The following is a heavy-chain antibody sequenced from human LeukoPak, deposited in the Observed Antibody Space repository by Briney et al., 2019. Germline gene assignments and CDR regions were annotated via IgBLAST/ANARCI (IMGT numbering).Heavy chain of an antibody. CDR3: AIWPYTTPNPRYFQH. CDR1: GFTFNSHA. J-gene: IGHJ1*01. D-gene: IGHD2-15*01. V-gene: IGHV3-23*01. CDR2: ISPSGGNT. Sequence: SGGSLRLSCAASGFTFNSHALSWVRQAPGKGLEWVSRISPSGGNTYYADSVKGRFTVSRDNSKTTLYLQMSSLSAEDTAIYYCAIWPYTTPNPRYFQHWGQGTLVTVSS.